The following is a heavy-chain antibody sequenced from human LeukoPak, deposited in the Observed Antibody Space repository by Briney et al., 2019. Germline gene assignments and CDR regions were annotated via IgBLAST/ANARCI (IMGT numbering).Heavy chain of an antibody. CDR3: ARVGATVISGFDI. Sequence: SETLSLTCTVSGGSISSYYWSWIRQPPGKGLEWIGFIYYSGSTNYNPSLKSRVTISVDTSKNQFSLKLSSVTAADTAVYYCARVGATVISGFDIWGQGTMVTVSS. J-gene: IGHJ3*02. D-gene: IGHD1-26*01. CDR1: GGSISSYY. V-gene: IGHV4-59*01. CDR2: IYYSGST.